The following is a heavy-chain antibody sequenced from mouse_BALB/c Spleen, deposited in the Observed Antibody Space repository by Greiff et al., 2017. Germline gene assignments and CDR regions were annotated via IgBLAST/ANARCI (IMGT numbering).Heavy chain of an antibody. Sequence: EGMLVESGAGLVKPGGSLKLSCAAAGFTFSDYYMYWVRQTPEKWLEWVATISDGGSYTYYPDSVKGRFTISRDNAKNNLYLQMSSLKSEDTAMYYCARGDYCNSFYAMDYWGQGPSVPVSS. J-gene: IGHJ4*01. CDR1: GFTFSDYY. V-gene: IGHV5-4*02. D-gene: IGHD2-1*01. CDR3: ARGDYCNSFYAMDY. CDR2: ISDGGSYT.